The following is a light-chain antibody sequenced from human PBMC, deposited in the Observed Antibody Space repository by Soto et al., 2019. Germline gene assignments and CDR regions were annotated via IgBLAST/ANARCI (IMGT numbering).Light chain of an antibody. Sequence: EIVLTQSPGTLYLSPGEKATLSCTASKSVDSSYLSWYQHKPGQAPRILIYATSSRATGIPDRFSGSGSGLDFTRTISRVEPDDFAVNYWQRYGASSFTVGQGTNLEI. V-gene: IGKV3-20*01. CDR1: KSVDSSY. CDR3: QRYGASSFT. CDR2: ATS. J-gene: IGKJ2*01.